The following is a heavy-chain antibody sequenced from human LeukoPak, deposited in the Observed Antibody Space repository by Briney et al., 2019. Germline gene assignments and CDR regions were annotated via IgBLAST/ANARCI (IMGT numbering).Heavy chain of an antibody. J-gene: IGHJ4*02. D-gene: IGHD5-24*01. CDR1: GGSIYSGSYY. CDR3: ARDRRDGYNLYYFDL. Sequence: PSETLSLTCTVSGGSIYSGSYYWSWIRQPAGKGLEWIGRIYTSGSTNYNPSLQSRVTISVDTSKNQFSLKLSSVTAADTAVYYCARDRRDGYNLYYFDLWGQGTLVTVSS. CDR2: IYTSGST. V-gene: IGHV4-61*02.